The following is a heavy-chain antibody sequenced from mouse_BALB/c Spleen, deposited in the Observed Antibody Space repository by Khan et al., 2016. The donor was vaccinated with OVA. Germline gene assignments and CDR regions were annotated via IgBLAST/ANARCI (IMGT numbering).Heavy chain of an antibody. Sequence: QVQLKQSGAELAKPGASVKMSCKASGYTFTSYWMHWIKQRPGQGLEWIGYINPTSGYTDYNQKFKDKATLTADKSSSTAYMQLNSPTSDDSAVYYCARDRIDYWGQGTTLTVSS. CDR3: ARDRIDY. J-gene: IGHJ2*01. V-gene: IGHV1-7*01. CDR1: GYTFTSYW. CDR2: INPTSGYT.